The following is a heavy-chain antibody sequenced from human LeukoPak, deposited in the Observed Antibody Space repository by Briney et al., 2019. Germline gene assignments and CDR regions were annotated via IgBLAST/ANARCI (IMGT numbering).Heavy chain of an antibody. CDR1: GYTFTSYG. V-gene: IGHV1-18*01. CDR2: ISAYNGNT. Sequence: GASVKVSCKASGYTFTSYGISWVRQAPGQGLEWMGWISAYNGNTNYAQKLQGRVAMTTDASTSTAYMELRSLRSDDTAVYYCARVQVRSGSYWFDPWGQGTLVTVSS. CDR3: ARVQVRSGSYWFDP. J-gene: IGHJ5*02. D-gene: IGHD1-26*01.